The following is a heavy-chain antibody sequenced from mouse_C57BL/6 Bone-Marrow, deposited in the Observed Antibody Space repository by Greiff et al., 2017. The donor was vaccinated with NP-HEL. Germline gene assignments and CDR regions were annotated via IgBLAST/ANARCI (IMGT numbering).Heavy chain of an antibody. J-gene: IGHJ2*01. D-gene: IGHD2-4*01. CDR3: ARKDYDGGYFDY. Sequence: VQLKQSGPELVKPGASVKISCKASGYSFTGYYMNWVKQSPEKSLEWIGEINPSTGGTTYNQKFKAKATLTVDKSSSTAYMQLKSLTSEDSAVYYGARKDYDGGYFDYWGQGTTLTVSS. CDR1: GYSFTGYY. CDR2: INPSTGGT. V-gene: IGHV1-42*01.